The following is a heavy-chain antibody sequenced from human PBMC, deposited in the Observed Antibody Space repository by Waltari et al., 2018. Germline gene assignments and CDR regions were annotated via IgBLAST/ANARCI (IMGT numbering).Heavy chain of an antibody. CDR3: AKGTYFLTIFGVTITDL. Sequence: VEPVGSLRLSCAASGFTFSSYAMSWVRQAPGKGLEWVSVISGSGGSTYYADSVKGRFTISRDNSKNTLYLQMNSLRAEDTAVYYCAKGTYFLTIFGVTITDLWGQGTLVTVSS. CDR1: GFTFSSYA. CDR2: ISGSGGST. J-gene: IGHJ5*02. D-gene: IGHD3-3*01. V-gene: IGHV3-23*01.